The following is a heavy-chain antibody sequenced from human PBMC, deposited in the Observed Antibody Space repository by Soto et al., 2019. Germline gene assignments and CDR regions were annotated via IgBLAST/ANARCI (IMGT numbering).Heavy chain of an antibody. V-gene: IGHV3-21*01. Sequence: GGSLRLSCAGSGFTFSSYSMNWVRRAPGKGLEWVSSISSSSSYIYYADSVKGRFTISRDNAKNSLYLQMNSLRAEDTAVYYCARDLRRDAFDIWGQGTMVTVS. CDR1: GFTFSSYS. CDR3: ARDLRRDAFDI. CDR2: ISSSSSYI. J-gene: IGHJ3*02.